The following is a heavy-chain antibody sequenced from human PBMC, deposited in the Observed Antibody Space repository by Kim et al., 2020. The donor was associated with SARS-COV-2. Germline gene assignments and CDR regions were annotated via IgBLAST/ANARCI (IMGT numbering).Heavy chain of an antibody. V-gene: IGHV3-48*03. CDR3: ARIRASAPGDY. CDR2: TI. Sequence: TIYYVDSVKGRFTVSRDNAKNSLYLQMNSLRAEDMAVYYCARIRASAPGDYWGQGTLVTVSS. J-gene: IGHJ4*02. D-gene: IGHD2-21*01.